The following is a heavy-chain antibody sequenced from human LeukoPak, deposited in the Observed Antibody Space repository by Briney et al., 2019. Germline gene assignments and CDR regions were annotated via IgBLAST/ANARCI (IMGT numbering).Heavy chain of an antibody. D-gene: IGHD1-26*01. V-gene: IGHV1-69*06. CDR1: GGTFSSYA. CDR2: IIPIFGTA. J-gene: IGHJ6*02. Sequence: ASVTVSCTASGGTFSSYAISWVRQAPGQGLEWMGGIIPIFGTANYAQKFQGRVTITADKSTSTAYMELSSLRSEDTAVYYCARDWEVGATQVYYYGMYVWGQGTTVTVSS. CDR3: ARDWEVGATQVYYYGMYV.